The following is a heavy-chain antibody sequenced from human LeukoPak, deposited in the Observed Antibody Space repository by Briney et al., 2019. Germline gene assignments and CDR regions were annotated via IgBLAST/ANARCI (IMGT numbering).Heavy chain of an antibody. J-gene: IGHJ6*02. V-gene: IGHV1-69*13. Sequence: SVKVSCKASGYTFTSYYMHWVRQAPGQGLEWMGGIIPIFGTANYAQKFQGRVTITADESTSTAYMELSSLRSEDTAVYYCARARWELPYYYYGMDVWGQGTTVTVS. CDR3: ARARWELPYYYYGMDV. CDR2: IIPIFGTA. D-gene: IGHD1-26*01. CDR1: GYTFTSYY.